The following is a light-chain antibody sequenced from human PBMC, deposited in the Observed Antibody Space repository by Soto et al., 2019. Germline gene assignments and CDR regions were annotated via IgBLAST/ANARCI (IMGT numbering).Light chain of an antibody. CDR1: PSVSSSY. CDR3: QQYGYSLFS. CDR2: GAS. V-gene: IGKV3-20*01. Sequence: EIVLTQSPGTLSLSPGERATLSCRASPSVSSSYLTWYQQKPGQAPSLLIYGASGRSTGIPDRLSGSGSGTDFTLSISRLEPEDCAVYYCQQYGYSLFSFGPRTKVDIK. J-gene: IGKJ3*01.